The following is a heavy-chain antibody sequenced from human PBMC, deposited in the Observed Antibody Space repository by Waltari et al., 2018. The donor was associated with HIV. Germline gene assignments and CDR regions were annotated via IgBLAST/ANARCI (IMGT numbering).Heavy chain of an antibody. V-gene: IGHV4-30-4*01. CDR2: IHYSGTT. J-gene: IGHJ6*02. CDR3: SRDCCDFWSGYARHYYYGMDV. D-gene: IGHD3-3*01. CDR1: GGSISSGDYY. Sequence: QVQLQESGPGLVKPSQTLSLTCTVSGGSISSGDYYWSWIRQPPGKGLEWIGYIHYSGTTYYTPSLESRVTISVDTSKNQFSLKLSSVTAADTAVYYCSRDCCDFWSGYARHYYYGMDVWGQGTTVTVSS.